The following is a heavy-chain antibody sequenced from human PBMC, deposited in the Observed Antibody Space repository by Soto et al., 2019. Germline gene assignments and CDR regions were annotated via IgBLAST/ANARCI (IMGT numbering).Heavy chain of an antibody. CDR1: GFTVSSHY. V-gene: IGHV3-53*04. CDR2: IYSGGST. Sequence: EVQLVESGGGLVQPGGSLRLSCAASGFTVSSHYMSWVRQAPGKGLEWVSVIYSGGSTYYADSVKGRFTISRHNSKNTLYLQMNSLRAEDTAVYYCARHLLEWLLYDAFDIWGQGTMVTVSS. CDR3: ARHLLEWLLYDAFDI. D-gene: IGHD3-3*01. J-gene: IGHJ3*02.